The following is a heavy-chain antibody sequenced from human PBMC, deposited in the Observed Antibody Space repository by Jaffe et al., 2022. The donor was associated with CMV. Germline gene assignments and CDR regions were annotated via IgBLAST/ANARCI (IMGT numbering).Heavy chain of an antibody. Sequence: EVQLVESGGGLVKPGGSLRLSCAASGFTFSSYSMNWVRQAPGKGLEWVSSISSSSSYIYYADSVKGRFTISRDNAKNSLYLQMNSLRAEDTAVYYCARGSEPRDDFDYWGQGTLVTVSS. CDR3: ARGSEPRDDFDY. CDR1: GFTFSSYS. V-gene: IGHV3-21*01. CDR2: ISSSSSYI. J-gene: IGHJ4*02.